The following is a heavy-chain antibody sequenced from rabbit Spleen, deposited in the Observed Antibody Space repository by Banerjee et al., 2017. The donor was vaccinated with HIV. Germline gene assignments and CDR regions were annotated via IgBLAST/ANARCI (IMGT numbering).Heavy chain of an antibody. V-gene: IGHV1S40*01. CDR2: IDTGSSGFT. CDR3: ARDTGSSFSSYGMDL. Sequence: QSLEESGGDLVKPGASLPLTCKASGLAFSGDSYMCWVRQAPGKGLEWIACIDTGSSGFTYFASWAIGRFTCSKTSSTTVTLQMTSLTAADTATYFCARDTGSSFSSYGMDLWGPGTLVTVS. J-gene: IGHJ6*01. D-gene: IGHD8-1*01. CDR1: GLAFSGDSY.